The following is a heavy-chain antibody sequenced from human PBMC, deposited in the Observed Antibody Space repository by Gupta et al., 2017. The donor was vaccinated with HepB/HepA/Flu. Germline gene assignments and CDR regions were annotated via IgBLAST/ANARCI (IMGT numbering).Heavy chain of an antibody. CDR1: GLTVSNSH. CDR2: IYNDGST. Sequence: EVQLVESGGGLVQPGGSLRLSCAATGLTVSNSHLTWVRQAPGKGLEGVSVIYNDGSTYYAGPMKGRFTISRDNSKNLLYLQVNSLRAEDTAVYYCAREPPGMRYFDLWGRGTLVTVSS. J-gene: IGHJ2*01. V-gene: IGHV3-66*01. CDR3: AREPPGMRYFDL.